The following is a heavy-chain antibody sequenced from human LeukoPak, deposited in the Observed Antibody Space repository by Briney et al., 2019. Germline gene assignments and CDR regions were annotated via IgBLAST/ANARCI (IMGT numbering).Heavy chain of an antibody. CDR1: GFTFSSYW. CDR3: AREGVGDFFDS. D-gene: IGHD3-10*01. V-gene: IGHV3-7*01. J-gene: IGHJ4*02. CDR2: IKQEGSEK. Sequence: GGSLRLSCAASGFTFSSYWMSWVRQAPGKGLEWGANIKQEGSEKYYVDAVKGRFTISRDNAKNSLYLQMNSLSAEDTAVYYCAREGVGDFFDSWGPGTLVTVSS.